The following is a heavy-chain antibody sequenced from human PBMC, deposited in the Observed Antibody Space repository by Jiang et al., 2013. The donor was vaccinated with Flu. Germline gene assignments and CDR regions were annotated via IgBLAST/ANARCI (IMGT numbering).Heavy chain of an antibody. J-gene: IGHJ4*02. CDR3: VRELSGVANPY. D-gene: IGHD5-12*01. CDR2: ISPYDGNT. CDR1: GYTFTSYG. V-gene: IGHV1-18*01. Sequence: KPGASVKVSCKTSGYTFTSYGISWVRQAPGQGLEWMGWISPYDGNTDYGQNLQGRVSMTTDTSTRTAYMELMSLRSDDTAVYYCVRELSGVANPYWGQGTLVTVSS.